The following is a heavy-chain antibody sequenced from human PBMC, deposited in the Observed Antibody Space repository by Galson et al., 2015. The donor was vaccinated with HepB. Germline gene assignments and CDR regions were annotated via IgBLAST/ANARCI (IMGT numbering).Heavy chain of an antibody. J-gene: IGHJ4*02. D-gene: IGHD2-2*01. V-gene: IGHV1-69*04. CDR3: AFTLPKYCSSTSCSPVSAFDN. Sequence: SVKVSCKASGGTFSSYAISWVRQAPGQGLEWMGRIIPILGIANYAQKFQGRVTITADKSTNTAYMELSSLRSEDTAVYYCAFTLPKYCSSTSCSPVSAFDNWGPGTLVTVSS. CDR1: GGTFSSYA. CDR2: IIPILGIA.